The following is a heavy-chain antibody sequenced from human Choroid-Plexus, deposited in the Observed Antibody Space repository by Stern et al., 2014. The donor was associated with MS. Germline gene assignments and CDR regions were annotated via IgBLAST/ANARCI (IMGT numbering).Heavy chain of an antibody. V-gene: IGHV3-30*18. D-gene: IGHD2/OR15-2a*01. CDR2: VSYDGSNK. CDR1: GFTFGSCA. CDR3: AKDRQYLTYFFDH. J-gene: IGHJ5*02. Sequence: VQLVESGGGVVQPGRPLRLSCVASGFTFGSCAMHWVRQAPGKGLEWVAGVSYDGSNKYYADSVKGRCAISRDNSQNTLYMQMSSLRPEDTAVYYWAKDRQYLTYFFDHWGQGSLVTVSS.